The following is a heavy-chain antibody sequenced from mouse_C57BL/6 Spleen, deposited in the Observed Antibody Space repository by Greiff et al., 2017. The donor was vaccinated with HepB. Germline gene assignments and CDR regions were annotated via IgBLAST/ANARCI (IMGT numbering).Heavy chain of an antibody. V-gene: IGHV14-3*01. J-gene: IGHJ1*03. D-gene: IGHD1-1*01. CDR2: IDPANGNT. CDR3: ARELRYCDV. Sequence: PEQGLEWIGRIDPANGNTKYAPKFQGKATITADTSSNTAYLQLSSLTSEDTAIYYCARELRYCDVWGTGTTVTVST.